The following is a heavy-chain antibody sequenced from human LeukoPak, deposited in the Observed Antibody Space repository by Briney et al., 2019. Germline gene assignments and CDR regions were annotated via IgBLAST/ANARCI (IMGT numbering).Heavy chain of an antibody. Sequence: SETLSLTCTVSGGSISSYYWSWIRQPPGKGLEWIGEINHSGSTNYNPSLKSRVTISVDTSKNQFSLKLSSVTAADTAVYYCARGYRLRYPRSRIAAAGTAHLDNWFDPWGQGTLVTVSS. J-gene: IGHJ5*02. D-gene: IGHD6-13*01. V-gene: IGHV4-34*01. CDR1: GGSISSYY. CDR3: ARGYRLRYPRSRIAAAGTAHLDNWFDP. CDR2: INHSGST.